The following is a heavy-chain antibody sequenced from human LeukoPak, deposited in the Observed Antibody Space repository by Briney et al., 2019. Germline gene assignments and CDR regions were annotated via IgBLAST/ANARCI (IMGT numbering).Heavy chain of an antibody. CDR2: INPNSGGT. V-gene: IGHV1-2*06. J-gene: IGHJ4*02. D-gene: IGHD5-18*01. Sequence: GASVKVSCKASRYTFTDYYMHWVRQAPGQGLEWMGRINPNSGGTNYAQKFQGRVTMTRDTSITTAYMELSRLTSDDTAVYYCARGIGYGLYLVYWGQGTLVTVSS. CDR1: RYTFTDYY. CDR3: ARGIGYGLYLVY.